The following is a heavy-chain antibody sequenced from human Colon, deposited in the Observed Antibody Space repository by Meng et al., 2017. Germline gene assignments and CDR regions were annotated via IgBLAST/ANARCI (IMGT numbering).Heavy chain of an antibody. V-gene: IGHV3-74*01. CDR2: SNTDGSSP. D-gene: IGHD3-10*01. J-gene: IGHJ4*02. CDR1: GFTFSSDW. Sequence: EGQPGEAGGELVRPGGSLRPSCAASGFTFSSDWIHWVRQAPGEGLVWLLRSNTDGSSPDFADSVKGRFTISRDNAKNTLYLQMNSLRAEDTAVYYCTRDPDQVRGIWGQGTLVTVSS. CDR3: TRDPDQVRGI.